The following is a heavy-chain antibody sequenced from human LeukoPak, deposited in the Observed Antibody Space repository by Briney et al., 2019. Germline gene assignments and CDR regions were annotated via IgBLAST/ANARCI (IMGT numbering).Heavy chain of an antibody. CDR2: IWYDGSNK. Sequence: GGSLRLSCAASGFTFSSYGMHWVRQAPGKGLEWVAVIWYDGSNKYYADSVKGRFTISRDNSKNTLYLQMNSLRAEDTAVYYCAKGGGYFDAFDIWGQGTMVTVSS. V-gene: IGHV3-30*02. D-gene: IGHD2-21*02. CDR1: GFTFSSYG. CDR3: AKGGGYFDAFDI. J-gene: IGHJ3*02.